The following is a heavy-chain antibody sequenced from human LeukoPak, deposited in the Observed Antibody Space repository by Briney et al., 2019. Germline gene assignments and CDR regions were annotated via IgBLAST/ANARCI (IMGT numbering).Heavy chain of an antibody. J-gene: IGHJ4*02. CDR2: ISSSGSTI. V-gene: IGHV3-48*03. D-gene: IGHD3-22*01. CDR1: GFTFSSYE. CDR3: ARVTYSSGYN. Sequence: PGGSLRLPCAASGFTFSSYEMNWVRQAPGRGLEWVSYISSSGSTIYYADSVKGRFTISRDNAKNSLYLQMNRLRAEDTAVYYCARVTYSSGYNWGQGTLVTVSS.